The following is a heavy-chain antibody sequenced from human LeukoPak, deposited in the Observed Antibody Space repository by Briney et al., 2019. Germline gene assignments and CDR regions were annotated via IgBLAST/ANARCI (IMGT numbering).Heavy chain of an antibody. CDR3: ARLWYGEWIDH. D-gene: IGHD3-10*01. J-gene: IGHJ4*02. V-gene: IGHV4-39*07. CDR1: DGSFSNSNYY. Sequence: SETLSLTCSVSDGSFSNSNYYWGWIRQPPGKGLEWNGSIYYSGNTYYTPSLKSRVTISVDSSKNQFSLNLTSVTTADTAVYYCARLWYGEWIDHWGQGSLVTVSS. CDR2: IYYSGNT.